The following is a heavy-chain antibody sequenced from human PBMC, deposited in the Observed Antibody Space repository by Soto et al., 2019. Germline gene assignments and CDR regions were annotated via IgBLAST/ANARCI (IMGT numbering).Heavy chain of an antibody. CDR3: ARPYDSSGYPDY. CDR2: IWYDGSNK. V-gene: IGHV3-33*01. J-gene: IGHJ4*02. Sequence: GGSLSLSCAASGFTFRSYGMHWVRQAPGKGLEWVAVIWYDGSNKYYADSVKGRFTISRDNSKNTLYLQMNSLRAEDTAVYYCARPYDSSGYPDYWGQGTLVTVSS. CDR1: GFTFRSYG. D-gene: IGHD3-22*01.